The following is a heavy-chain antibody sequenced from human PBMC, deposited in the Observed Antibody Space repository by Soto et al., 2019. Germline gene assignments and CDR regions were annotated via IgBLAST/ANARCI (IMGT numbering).Heavy chain of an antibody. CDR2: INANSGDT. V-gene: IGHV1-2*02. CDR1: GYTFTGYY. Sequence: ASVRVSCKASGYTFTGYYMHWVRQAPGQGLEWMGWINANSGDTNYAQKLQGRVTMTRNTSISTAYMELSSLRSEDTAVYYCARDYYYYMDVWGKGTTVTVSS. J-gene: IGHJ6*03. CDR3: ARDYYYYMDV.